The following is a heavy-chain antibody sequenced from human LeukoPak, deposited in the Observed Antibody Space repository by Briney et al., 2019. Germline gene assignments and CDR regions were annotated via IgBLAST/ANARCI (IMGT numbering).Heavy chain of an antibody. CDR3: AKDGQEIGSPDYFDY. CDR2: ISGSGGAT. J-gene: IGHJ4*02. D-gene: IGHD2/OR15-2a*01. V-gene: IGHV3-23*01. CDR1: GFTFSSYA. Sequence: GGSLRLSCAASGFTFSSYAMSWVRQAPGEGLEWVSGISGSGGATYYADSVKGRFAISRDNSKNTLFLRMNSLRAEDTAVYYCAKDGQEIGSPDYFDYWGQGTLVTVSS.